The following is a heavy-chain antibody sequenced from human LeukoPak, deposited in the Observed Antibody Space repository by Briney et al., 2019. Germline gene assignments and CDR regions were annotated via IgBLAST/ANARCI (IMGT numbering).Heavy chain of an antibody. V-gene: IGHV5-51*01. J-gene: IGHJ5*02. Sequence: GESLKISCQASGYSFTTYWIGWVRQMPGKGLEWMGIIYPDDSDTRYSPSLQGQVTISADKSITTAYLQWSSLKASDTAMYYCARLKAPNPPQDGGGFDPWGQGTLVTVSS. CDR1: GYSFTTYW. CDR3: ARLKAPNPPQDGGGFDP. D-gene: IGHD2-15*01. CDR2: IYPDDSDT.